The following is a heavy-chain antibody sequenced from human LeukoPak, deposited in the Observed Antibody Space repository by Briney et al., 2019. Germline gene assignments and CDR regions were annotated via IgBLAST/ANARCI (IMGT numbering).Heavy chain of an antibody. CDR3: AKDFGNYISGFNY. D-gene: IGHD3-22*01. Sequence: GGSLRLSCAASGFTFSSYWMSWVRQAPGKGLEWVANIKQDGSEKYYVDSVKGRFTISRDNAKSSLYLQMNSLRAEDTAVYYCAKDFGNYISGFNYWGQGTLVTVSS. J-gene: IGHJ4*02. CDR1: GFTFSSYW. V-gene: IGHV3-7*03. CDR2: IKQDGSEK.